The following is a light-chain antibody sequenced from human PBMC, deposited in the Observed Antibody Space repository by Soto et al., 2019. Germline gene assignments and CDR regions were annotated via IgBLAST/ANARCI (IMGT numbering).Light chain of an antibody. J-gene: IGKJ4*01. CDR3: LQHNDYPLT. CDR1: HGIRSD. Sequence: DIQMTQSPSSLSASVGDRVTVTCRASHGIRSDLDWYQQKPGKAPKRLIYGASSLQSGVPSRFSGSGSGTEVTLTINSLQPEDFASYYCLQHNDYPLTFGGGTKVEIK. CDR2: GAS. V-gene: IGKV1-17*01.